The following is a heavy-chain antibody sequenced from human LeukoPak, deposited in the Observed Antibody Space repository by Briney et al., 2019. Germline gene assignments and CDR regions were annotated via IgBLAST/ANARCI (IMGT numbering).Heavy chain of an antibody. D-gene: IGHD2-15*01. CDR3: ARDRYCSGGSCYLGWFDP. CDR1: GGSFSGYY. CDR2: INHSGST. Sequence: SETLSLTCAVYGGSFSGYYWSWIRQPPGKGLEWIGEINHSGSTNYNPSLKSRATISVDASKNLFALKLSSVTAADTAVYYCARDRYCSGGSCYLGWFDPWGQGTLVTVSS. V-gene: IGHV4-34*01. J-gene: IGHJ5*02.